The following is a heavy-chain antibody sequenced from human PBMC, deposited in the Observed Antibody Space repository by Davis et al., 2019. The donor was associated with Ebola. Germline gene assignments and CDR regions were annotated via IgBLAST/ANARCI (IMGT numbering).Heavy chain of an antibody. J-gene: IGHJ3*02. D-gene: IGHD6-19*01. CDR3: ARSHRVGMAVEYAFDI. CDR1: GYMFSSYA. Sequence: ASVKVSCKASGYMFSSYAIHWVRQAPGQRLEWMGWINAGNGDTKYSRKFRDRVTITRDTSVSTSYMDLSSLRSEDTAVYYCARSHRVGMAVEYAFDIWGQGTMVTVSS. CDR2: INAGNGDT. V-gene: IGHV1-3*01.